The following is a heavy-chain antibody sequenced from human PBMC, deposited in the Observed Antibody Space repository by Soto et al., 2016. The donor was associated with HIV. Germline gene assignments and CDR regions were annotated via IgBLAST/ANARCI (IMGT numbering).Heavy chain of an antibody. CDR2: INWNGGST. CDR3: ARGVKYCSGGSCWYFDL. D-gene: IGHD2-15*01. Sequence: EVQLVESGGGVVRPGGSLRVSCAASGFTFDDYGMSWVRQTPGKGLEWVSGINWNGGSTGYADSVKGRFTISRDNAKNSLYLQTNSLRAEDTALYYCARGVKYCSGGSCWYFDLWGRGTLVTVSS. V-gene: IGHV3-20*04. J-gene: IGHJ2*01. CDR1: GFTFDDYG.